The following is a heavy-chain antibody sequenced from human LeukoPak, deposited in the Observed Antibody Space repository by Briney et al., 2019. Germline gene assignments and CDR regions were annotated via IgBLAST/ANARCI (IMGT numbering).Heavy chain of an antibody. Sequence: PGESLRLSCATSGFTFSSYAMHWVRQAPGKGLEYVSSITDNGDTTYYADSVRGRFTIPRDNSKNTLYLQMGSLRAEDMAVYYCVRDRAGNGDYWGQGTLVTVSS. D-gene: IGHD6-13*01. CDR2: ITDNGDTT. CDR1: GFTFSSYA. J-gene: IGHJ4*02. CDR3: VRDRAGNGDY. V-gene: IGHV3-64*02.